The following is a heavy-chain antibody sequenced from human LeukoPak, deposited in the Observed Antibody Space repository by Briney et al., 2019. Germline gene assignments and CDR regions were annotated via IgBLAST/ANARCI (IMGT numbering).Heavy chain of an antibody. Sequence: ASVKVSCKASGYTFTSYDINWVRQAPGQGLEWMGWISPYSGTTNYAEKFQGRLIMTTDTSTSTAYMELRSLGSDDTAVYYCARDFSFSDLLRGYRSPPYLWGKGTLVTVSS. CDR1: GYTFTSYD. J-gene: IGHJ4*02. D-gene: IGHD3-3*01. CDR3: ARDFSFSDLLRGYRSPPYL. V-gene: IGHV1-18*01. CDR2: ISPYSGTT.